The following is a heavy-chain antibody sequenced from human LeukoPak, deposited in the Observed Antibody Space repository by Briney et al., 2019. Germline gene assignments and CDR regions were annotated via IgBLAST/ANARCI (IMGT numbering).Heavy chain of an antibody. CDR3: ARSKASIAVAGILDY. V-gene: IGHV3-7*01. CDR1: GFTFSSYA. Sequence: PGGSLRLSCAASGFTFSSYAMSWVRQAPGKGLEWVANIKQDGSEKYYVDSVKGRFTISRDNAKNSLYLQMNSLRAEDTAVYYCARSKASIAVAGILDYWGQGTLVTVSS. CDR2: IKQDGSEK. J-gene: IGHJ4*02. D-gene: IGHD6-19*01.